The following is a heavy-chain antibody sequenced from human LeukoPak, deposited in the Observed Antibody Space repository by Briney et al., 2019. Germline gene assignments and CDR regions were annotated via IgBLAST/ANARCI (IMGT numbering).Heavy chain of an antibody. CDR2: IIPILGIA. CDR1: GGTFSSYA. V-gene: IGHV1-69*04. D-gene: IGHD1-14*01. J-gene: IGHJ3*02. Sequence: ASVKVSCKASGGTFSSYAISWVRQAPGQGLEWMGRIIPILGIANYAQKFQGRVTITADKSTSTAYMELSSLRSEDTAVYYCAREGTGSNAFDIWGQGTMVTVSS. CDR3: AREGTGSNAFDI.